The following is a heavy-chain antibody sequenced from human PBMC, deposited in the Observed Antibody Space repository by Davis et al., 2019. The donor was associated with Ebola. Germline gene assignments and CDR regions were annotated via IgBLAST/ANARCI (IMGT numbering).Heavy chain of an antibody. Sequence: ASVKVSCKASGYTFTGYYMHWVRQAPGQGLEWMGWINPNSGGTNYAQKFQGRVTMTRDTSISTAYMELSRLRSDDTAVYYCASPYGSGSYFVGMDVWGQGTTVTVSS. J-gene: IGHJ6*02. D-gene: IGHD3-10*01. CDR1: GYTFTGYY. V-gene: IGHV1-2*02. CDR3: ASPYGSGSYFVGMDV. CDR2: INPNSGGT.